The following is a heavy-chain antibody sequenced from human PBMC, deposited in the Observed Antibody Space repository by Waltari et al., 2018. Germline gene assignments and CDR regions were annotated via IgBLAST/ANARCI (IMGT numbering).Heavy chain of an antibody. D-gene: IGHD3-10*01. J-gene: IGHJ4*02. CDR2: ISYDGSNK. Sequence: QVQLVESGGDVVQPGRSLRLSCAASGFTFSTYSTHWARQAPGKGLEWVAFISYDGSNKYYADSVKGRFTISRDNSENTMYLEMNSLRAEDTAVFYCAREQYELLWELDYWGQGTLVTVSS. CDR3: AREQYELLWELDY. CDR1: GFTFSTYS. V-gene: IGHV3-30-3*01.